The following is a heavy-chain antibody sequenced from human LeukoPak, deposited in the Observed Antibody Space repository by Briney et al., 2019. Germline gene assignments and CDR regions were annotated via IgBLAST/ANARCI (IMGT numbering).Heavy chain of an antibody. V-gene: IGHV3-21*01. Sequence: GGSLRLSCAASGFTFSSYSMNWVRQAPGKGLEWVSFIISSSSYLYYADSVKGVFTISRDNAKNSLYLQMTSLRAEDTAVYYCARAGHVRSGPMGYWGQGTLVTVSS. D-gene: IGHD3-3*01. J-gene: IGHJ4*02. CDR2: IISSSSYL. CDR3: ARAGHVRSGPMGY. CDR1: GFTFSSYS.